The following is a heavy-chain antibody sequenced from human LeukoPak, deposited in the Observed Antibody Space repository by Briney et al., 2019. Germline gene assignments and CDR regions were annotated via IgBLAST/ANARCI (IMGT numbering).Heavy chain of an antibody. CDR1: GYSISSGYY. CDR3: ARKAVAGNFDY. D-gene: IGHD6-19*01. CDR2: IYHSGST. J-gene: IGHJ4*02. V-gene: IGHV4-38-2*02. Sequence: PSETLSLTCTVSGYSISSGYYWGWIRQPPGKGLEWIGSIYHSGSTYYNPSLKSRITISVDTSKNQFSLKLSSVTAADTAVYYCARKAVAGNFDYWGQGTLVTVSS.